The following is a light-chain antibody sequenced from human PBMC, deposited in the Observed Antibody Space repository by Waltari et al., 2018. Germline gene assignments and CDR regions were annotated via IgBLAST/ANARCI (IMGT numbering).Light chain of an antibody. CDR1: QSLLFNSDRKSY. CDR3: HQYYSTPQT. J-gene: IGKJ1*01. CDR2: WAS. V-gene: IGKV4-1*01. Sequence: DIVLTQSQEFMAVSLGERATLNCKSSQSLLFNSDRKSYLAWYQQRGGQPPTLLIYWASTRESGVPDRFNGSGSGTDFSLTISSLQAEDAAVYYCHQYYSTPQTFGQGTKVEVK.